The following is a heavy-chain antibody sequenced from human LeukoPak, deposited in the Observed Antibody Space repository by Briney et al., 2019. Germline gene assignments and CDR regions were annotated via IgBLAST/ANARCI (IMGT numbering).Heavy chain of an antibody. CDR2: ISYDGSNK. D-gene: IGHD5-18*01. CDR1: GFTFGDYA. CDR3: ARGRSRGYPVRVGDY. Sequence: PGGSLRLSCTASGFTFGDYAMSWFRQAPGKGLEWVAVISYDGSNKYYADSVKGRFTISRDNSKNTLYLQMNSLRAEDTAVYYCARGRSRGYPVRVGDYWGQGTLVTVSS. J-gene: IGHJ4*02. V-gene: IGHV3-30*04.